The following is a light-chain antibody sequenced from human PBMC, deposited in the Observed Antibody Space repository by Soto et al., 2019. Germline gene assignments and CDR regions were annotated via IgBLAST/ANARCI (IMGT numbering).Light chain of an antibody. J-gene: IGLJ3*02. CDR3: QTWGTGIWV. CDR1: SGHSSYA. CDR2: LNSDGSH. Sequence: QHVLTQSPSASASLGASVKLTCTLSSGHSSYAIAWHQQQPEKGPRYLMKLNSDGSHSKGDGIPDRFSGSSSGAERYLTISSLQSVDEADYYCQTWGTGIWVFGGGTKLTVL. V-gene: IGLV4-69*01.